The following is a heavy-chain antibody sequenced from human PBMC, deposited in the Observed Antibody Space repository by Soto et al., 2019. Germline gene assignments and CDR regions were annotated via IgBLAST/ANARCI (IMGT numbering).Heavy chain of an antibody. CDR1: GFTFSSYS. CDR2: ISSSSSYI. J-gene: IGHJ3*02. V-gene: IGHV3-21*01. D-gene: IGHD6-19*01. Sequence: EVQLVESGGGLVKPGGSLRLSCAASGFTFSSYSMNWVRQAPGKGLEWVSSISSSSSYIYYADSVKGRFTISRDNAKNSLYLQMNSLRADDTAVYYCARELAVAGRSPHDAFDIWGQGTMVTVSS. CDR3: ARELAVAGRSPHDAFDI.